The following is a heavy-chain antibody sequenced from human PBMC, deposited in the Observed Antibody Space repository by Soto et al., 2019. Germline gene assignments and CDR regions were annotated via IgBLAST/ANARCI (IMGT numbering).Heavy chain of an antibody. J-gene: IGHJ4*02. CDR1: GDTISSDGYH. Sequence: TLSLTCTVSGDTISSDGYHWSWIRQSPGKGLEWIGYIYNGGRTFYRPSLESRINMSLDATKNSYSLRLTSVTAADTAVYYCARAPVGMDSINFFDHWGQGILVTVSS. CDR2: IYNGGRT. CDR3: ARAPVGMDSINFFDH. V-gene: IGHV4-30-4*01. D-gene: IGHD2-8*01.